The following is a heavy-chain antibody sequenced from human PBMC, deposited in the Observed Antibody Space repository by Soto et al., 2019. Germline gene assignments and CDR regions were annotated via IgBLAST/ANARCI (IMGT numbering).Heavy chain of an antibody. J-gene: IGHJ6*02. D-gene: IGHD2-8*02. V-gene: IGHV1-69*01. Sequence: ASVNVSFKASGGTFSIYGFSWVRQAPGQGPEWIGGIIPILTTPNYAQKFQGRVTIVANESTTTVYMELSSLKFEDTAVYYCATSVGIAPTGEDGMDVWGQGTSVTVSS. CDR2: IIPILTTP. CDR1: GGTFSIYG. CDR3: ATSVGIAPTGEDGMDV.